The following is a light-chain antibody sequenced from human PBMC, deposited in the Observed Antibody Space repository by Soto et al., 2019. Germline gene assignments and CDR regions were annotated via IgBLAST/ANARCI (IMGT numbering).Light chain of an antibody. CDR3: TSFTRSGTLV. Sequence: QSALPQPASVSGSPGQSITISCTGTSSDVGGYNYVSWYQQFPGKAPKLMIYEVSNRPSGVSNRFSGSKSGNTASLTISGLQAEDEADYYCTSFTRSGTLVFGGGTKLTV. CDR1: SSDVGGYNY. V-gene: IGLV2-14*01. CDR2: EVS. J-gene: IGLJ2*01.